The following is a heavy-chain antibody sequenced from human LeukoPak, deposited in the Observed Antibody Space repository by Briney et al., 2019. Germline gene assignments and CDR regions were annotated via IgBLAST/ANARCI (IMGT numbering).Heavy chain of an antibody. CDR2: IYYSGST. D-gene: IGHD3-10*01. J-gene: IGHJ3*02. CDR3: ARFESACAFDI. Sequence: SETLSLTCTVSGGSISSSSYYWGWIRQPPGKGLEWIGSIYYSGSTYYNPSLKSRVTISVDTSKNQFSLKLSSVTAADTAVYYCARFESACAFDIWGQGTMVTVSS. CDR1: GGSISSSSYY. V-gene: IGHV4-39*01.